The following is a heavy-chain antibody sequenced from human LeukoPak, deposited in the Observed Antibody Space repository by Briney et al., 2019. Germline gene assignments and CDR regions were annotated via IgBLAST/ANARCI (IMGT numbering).Heavy chain of an antibody. CDR3: ARGSSGYYIGYFDF. Sequence: PGGSLRLSCAASGFTFSSYWMTWVRQAPGKGLEWVANMNQDGSKIYYVDSLKGRFTISRDNAKISLYLQMNGLRAEDTAVYYCARGSSGYYIGYFDFWGQGTLVTVSS. CDR2: MNQDGSKI. D-gene: IGHD3-22*01. CDR1: GFTFSSYW. V-gene: IGHV3-7*01. J-gene: IGHJ4*02.